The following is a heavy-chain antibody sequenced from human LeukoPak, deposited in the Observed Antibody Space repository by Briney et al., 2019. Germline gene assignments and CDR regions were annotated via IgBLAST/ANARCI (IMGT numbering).Heavy chain of an antibody. Sequence: AGGSLRLSCAASGFTVSSNYMSWVRQAPGKGLEWVSVIYSGGSTYYADSVKGRFTISRDNSKNTLYLQMNSLRAEDTAVYYCVRLVAATSYYFDYWGQGTLVTVSS. CDR2: IYSGGST. V-gene: IGHV3-66*01. J-gene: IGHJ4*02. CDR1: GFTVSSNY. CDR3: VRLVAATSYYFDY. D-gene: IGHD2-15*01.